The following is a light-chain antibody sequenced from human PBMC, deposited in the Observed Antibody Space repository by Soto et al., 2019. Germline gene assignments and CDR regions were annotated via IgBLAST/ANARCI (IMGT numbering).Light chain of an antibody. V-gene: IGLV2-23*03. CDR3: CSYAGGSNV. Sequence: QAVLTQPASVSESPGQSITISCTGTSSDVGSYEFVSWYQQYPGKAPKLMIYEGSKRPSGVSDRFSGSKSDNTASLTISGLQAEDEADYFCCSYAGGSNVFGAGTKLTVL. J-gene: IGLJ1*01. CDR2: EGS. CDR1: SSDVGSYEF.